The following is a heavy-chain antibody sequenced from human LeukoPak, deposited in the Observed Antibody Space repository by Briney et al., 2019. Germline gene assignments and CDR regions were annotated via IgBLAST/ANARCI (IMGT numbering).Heavy chain of an antibody. CDR2: ISYDGSNK. D-gene: IGHD2-15*01. CDR3: ARADIVVVVAATPGVDY. J-gene: IGHJ4*02. CDR1: GFTFSSCG. V-gene: IGHV3-30*03. Sequence: PGGSLRLSCAASGFTFSSCGMHWVRQAPGKGLEWVAVISYDGSNKYYADSVKGRFTISRDNSKNTLYLQMNSLRAEDTAVYYCARADIVVVVAATPGVDYWGQGTLVTVSS.